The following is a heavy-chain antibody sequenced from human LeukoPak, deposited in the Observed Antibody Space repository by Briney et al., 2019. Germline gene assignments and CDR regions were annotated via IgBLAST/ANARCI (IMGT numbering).Heavy chain of an antibody. J-gene: IGHJ4*02. D-gene: IGHD3-22*01. V-gene: IGHV3-7*01. CDR2: INQDGSEK. CDR1: EFTFNSYW. Sequence: GGSLRLSCAASEFTFNSYWMSWVRQAPGKGLEWVANINQDGSEKYYVDSVKGRFTISRDNAKNSLYLQMNTLRAEDTAVYYCARDPEYYDSSGYDYWGQGTLVTVSS. CDR3: ARDPEYYDSSGYDY.